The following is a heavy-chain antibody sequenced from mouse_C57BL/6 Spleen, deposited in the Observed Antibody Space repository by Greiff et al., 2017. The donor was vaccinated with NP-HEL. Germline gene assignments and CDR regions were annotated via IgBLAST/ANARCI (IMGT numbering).Heavy chain of an antibody. Sequence: EVKLMESGGGLVKPGGSLKLSCAASGFTFSDYGMHWVRQAPEKGLEWVAYISSGSSTIYYADTVKGRFTISRDNAKNTLFLQMTSLRSEDTAMYYCARENYGRGFFDYWGQGTTLTVSS. V-gene: IGHV5-17*01. D-gene: IGHD1-1*01. J-gene: IGHJ2*01. CDR1: GFTFSDYG. CDR3: ARENYGRGFFDY. CDR2: ISSGSSTI.